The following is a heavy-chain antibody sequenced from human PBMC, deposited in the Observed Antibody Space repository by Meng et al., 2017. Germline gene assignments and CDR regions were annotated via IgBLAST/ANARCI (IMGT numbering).Heavy chain of an antibody. CDR3: ARVLVVVITTYYFDY. Sequence: GESLKISCAASGFTFSSYWMSWVRQAPGKGLEWVANIKRDGSEKYYVDSVKGRFTISRDNAKNSLYLQMNSLRAEDTAVYYCARVLVVVITTYYFDYWGQGTLVTVSS. J-gene: IGHJ4*02. CDR2: IKRDGSEK. CDR1: GFTFSSYW. V-gene: IGHV3-7*01. D-gene: IGHD3-22*01.